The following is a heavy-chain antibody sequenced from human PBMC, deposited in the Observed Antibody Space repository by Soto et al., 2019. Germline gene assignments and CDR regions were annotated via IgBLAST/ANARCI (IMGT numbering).Heavy chain of an antibody. CDR3: ARGQEGVVATH. V-gene: IGHV4-34*01. Sequence: QVQLQQWGAGLLKPSETLSLNCAVNGGSLSGYYWSWICQPPGKGLEWIGEIKDGGRTNYSPSLKSIAIISSDTSNNQFSLRLYSVTAADSGVYYCARGQEGVVATHWDQGTLVTVSS. CDR2: IKDGGRT. CDR1: GGSLSGYY. J-gene: IGHJ4*02. D-gene: IGHD5-12*01.